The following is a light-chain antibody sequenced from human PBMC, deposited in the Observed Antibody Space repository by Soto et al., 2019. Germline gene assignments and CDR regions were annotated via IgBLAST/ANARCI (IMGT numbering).Light chain of an antibody. Sequence: QSALTQPPSASGSPGQSVTISCTGTKNDIGVYDFVSWYQHHPGKAPRLIIYEVVQRPSGVPDRFSGSKSGNTASLTVSGLNAADEADYFCKSYAGSNTYVFGSGTKLTVL. V-gene: IGLV2-8*01. CDR3: KSYAGSNTYV. CDR1: KNDIGVYDF. J-gene: IGLJ1*01. CDR2: EVV.